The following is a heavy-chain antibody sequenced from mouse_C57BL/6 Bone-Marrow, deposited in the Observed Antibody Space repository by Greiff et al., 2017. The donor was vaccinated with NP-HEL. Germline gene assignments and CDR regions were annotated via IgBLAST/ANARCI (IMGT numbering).Heavy chain of an antibody. CDR1: GYTFTSYW. CDR2: IDPSDSDT. Sequence: VQLQQPGAELVRPGSSVKLSCKASGYTFTSYWMHWVKQRPIQGLEWIGNIDPSDSDTHYNQKFKDKATLTVDKSSSTAYMQLSSLTSEDSAVYYCAREDDGYYVWYFDVWGTGTTVTVSS. CDR3: AREDDGYYVWYFDV. J-gene: IGHJ1*03. D-gene: IGHD2-3*01. V-gene: IGHV1-52*01.